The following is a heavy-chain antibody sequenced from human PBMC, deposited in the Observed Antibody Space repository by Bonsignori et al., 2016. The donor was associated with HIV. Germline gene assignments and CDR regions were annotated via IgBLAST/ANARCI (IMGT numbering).Heavy chain of an antibody. CDR2: IISILGIA. J-gene: IGHJ4*02. Sequence: WVRQAPGQGLEWMGGIISILGIANYAQKFQGRVTITADESTSTAYMELSSLRFEDTAVYYCAREERGFDYWGQGTLVTVSS. V-gene: IGHV1-69*10. CDR3: AREERGFDY.